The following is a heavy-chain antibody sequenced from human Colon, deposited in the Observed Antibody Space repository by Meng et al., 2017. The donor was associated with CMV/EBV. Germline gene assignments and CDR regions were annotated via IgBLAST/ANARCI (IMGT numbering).Heavy chain of an antibody. Sequence: VHLLEAGGGLIKPGGSLRLSCGVSGLTFTDAWMTWVRQAPGKGLEWVGRIKSKGGGETTDYSAPVKGRFIISRDDSKNMVYLQMNGLKVEDTAVYFCTHCQDFYETVGRWGQGTLVTVSS. CDR1: GLTFTDAW. D-gene: IGHD2/OR15-2a*01. J-gene: IGHJ4*02. V-gene: IGHV3-15*01. CDR3: THCQDFYETVGR. CDR2: IKSKGGGETT.